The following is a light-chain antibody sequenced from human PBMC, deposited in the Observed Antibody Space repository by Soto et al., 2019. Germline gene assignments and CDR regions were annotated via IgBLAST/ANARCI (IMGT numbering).Light chain of an antibody. CDR1: QSISSW. CDR3: QQYNSYWT. V-gene: IGKV1-5*01. Sequence: DIQMTQSPSTLSASVGYRVTITCRASQSISSWLAWYQQKPGKAPKLLIYDASSLESGVPSRFSGSGSGTEFPLTISGLQADVVASYCCQQYNSYWTFGQGTKVEIK. CDR2: DAS. J-gene: IGKJ1*01.